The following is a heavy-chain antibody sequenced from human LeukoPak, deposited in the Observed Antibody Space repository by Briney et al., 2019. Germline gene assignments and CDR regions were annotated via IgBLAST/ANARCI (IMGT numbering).Heavy chain of an antibody. CDR2: IYYSGST. V-gene: IGHV4-59*08. CDR3: ARQDSSNYYYGLDV. CDR1: GGSISSYY. J-gene: IGHJ6*02. Sequence: PSETLSLTCTVSGGSISSYYWSWIRQPPGKGLEWIGYIYYSGSTNYNPSLKSRVTISVDTSKNQFSLKLSSVTAADTAVYYCARQDSSNYYYGLDVWGQGTTVTVSS.